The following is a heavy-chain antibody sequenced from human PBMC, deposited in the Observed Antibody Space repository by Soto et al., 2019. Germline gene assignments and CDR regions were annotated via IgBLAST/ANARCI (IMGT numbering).Heavy chain of an antibody. CDR2: ITFSGGSA. D-gene: IGHD3-10*01. J-gene: IGHJ4*02. CDR3: AREPLLTESGAGGFDS. Sequence: EVQLLESGGGLVQPGGSLRLSCAASGFTFRNYPMSWVRQAPGKGLEWVSGITFSGGSAYYADSVRGRFIISRDNSKNTVSVQMNSLSDVDSAVYYCAREPLLTESGAGGFDSWGQGVLVTVSS. CDR1: GFTFRNYP. V-gene: IGHV3-23*01.